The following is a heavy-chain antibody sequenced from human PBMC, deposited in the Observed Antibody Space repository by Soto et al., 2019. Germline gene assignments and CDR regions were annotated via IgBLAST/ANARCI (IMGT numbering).Heavy chain of an antibody. CDR2: MYYSGST. Sequence: SETLSLTCTVSGGSISSYYWSWVRQPPGKGLEWIGYMYYSGSTNYNPSLKSRVTVSVDTSKKRFSLKLTSVTAEDTAVYYCARHSSGWTNWFDPWGQGTLVTVSS. V-gene: IGHV4-59*01. CDR1: GGSISSYY. CDR3: ARHSSGWTNWFDP. J-gene: IGHJ5*02. D-gene: IGHD6-19*01.